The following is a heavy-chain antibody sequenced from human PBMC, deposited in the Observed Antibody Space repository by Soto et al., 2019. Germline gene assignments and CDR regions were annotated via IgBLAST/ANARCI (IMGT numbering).Heavy chain of an antibody. CDR1: VFRPSKHG. V-gene: IGHV3-30*18. CDR2: ISYDGRNT. CDR3: VKDRLERLSVTPTDYYGMDV. J-gene: IGHJ6*02. Sequence: LXLSCTSSVFRPSKHGIHWFRHAPVKGLEWVALISYDGRNTYYVDSVDGRFSVSRDNSKNTVDLQMNSLRVEDTAVYYCVKDRLERLSVTPTDYYGMDVWGQGTTVTVPS. D-gene: IGHD1-1*01.